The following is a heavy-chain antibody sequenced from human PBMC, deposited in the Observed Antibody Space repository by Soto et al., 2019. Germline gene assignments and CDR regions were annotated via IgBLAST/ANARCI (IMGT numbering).Heavy chain of an antibody. Sequence: PGGSLRLSCAASGFTFSSYSMNWVRQAPGKGLEWVSSISSSSSYIYYADSVKGRFTISRDNAKNSLYLQMNSLRAEDTAVYYCARDITMAAGPYYYYYYGMDVWGQGTTVTVSS. J-gene: IGHJ6*02. V-gene: IGHV3-21*01. D-gene: IGHD3-10*01. CDR3: ARDITMAAGPYYYYYYGMDV. CDR1: GFTFSSYS. CDR2: ISSSSSYI.